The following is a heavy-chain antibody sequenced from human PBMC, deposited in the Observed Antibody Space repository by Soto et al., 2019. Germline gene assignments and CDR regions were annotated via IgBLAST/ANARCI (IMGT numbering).Heavy chain of an antibody. CDR1: GFTFSGYG. CDR2: IYYDGSNK. V-gene: IGHV3-33*01. CDR3: ARGLYYYDSSGYYSP. Sequence: GGSLRLSCAASGFTFSGYGMHWVRQAPGKGLEWVAGIYYDGSNKYYADSVKGRFTNSRDNAKNSLYLQMNSLRAEDTALYYCARGLYYYDSSGYYSPWGQGTLVTVSS. D-gene: IGHD3-22*01. J-gene: IGHJ5*02.